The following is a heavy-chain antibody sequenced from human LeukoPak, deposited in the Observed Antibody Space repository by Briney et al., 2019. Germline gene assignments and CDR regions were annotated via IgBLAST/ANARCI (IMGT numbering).Heavy chain of an antibody. D-gene: IGHD2-2*01. CDR3: ARVSCSSTSCYLDY. Sequence: SETLSLTCIVSGGSVGSSSYYWGWIRQPPGKGLEWIGYIYYSGSTYYNPSLKSRATISVDTSKNQFSLKLSSVTAADTAVYYCARVSCSSTSCYLDYWGQGTLVTVSS. CDR1: GGSVGSSSYY. CDR2: IYYSGST. V-gene: IGHV4-30-4*08. J-gene: IGHJ4*02.